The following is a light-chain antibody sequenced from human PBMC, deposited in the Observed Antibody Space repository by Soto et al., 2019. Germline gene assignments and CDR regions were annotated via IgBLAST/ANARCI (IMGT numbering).Light chain of an antibody. CDR1: QSITGW. CDR2: DAS. V-gene: IGKV1-5*01. J-gene: IGKJ1*01. Sequence: QRTHSPSTLSASVLDRVTITCRASQSITGWLAWFQQKPGKAPKLLIYDASSLESGVPSRFSGSGSGTEFTLTISSLQPDDFATYYCQQYNSYAWTFGQGTKVDI. CDR3: QQYNSYAWT.